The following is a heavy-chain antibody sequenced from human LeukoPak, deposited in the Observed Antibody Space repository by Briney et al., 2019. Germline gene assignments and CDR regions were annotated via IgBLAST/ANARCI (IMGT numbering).Heavy chain of an antibody. J-gene: IGHJ4*02. CDR2: ISSSGSTI. Sequence: PGGSLRLSCAASGFTFSSYEMNWVRQAPGKGLEWVSYISSSGSTIYYADSVKGRFTISRDNDKKSLYLQMNSLRAEDTAVYYCARDRLSGWTNRYFDYWGQGTLVTVSS. V-gene: IGHV3-48*03. D-gene: IGHD6-19*01. CDR1: GFTFSSYE. CDR3: ARDRLSGWTNRYFDY.